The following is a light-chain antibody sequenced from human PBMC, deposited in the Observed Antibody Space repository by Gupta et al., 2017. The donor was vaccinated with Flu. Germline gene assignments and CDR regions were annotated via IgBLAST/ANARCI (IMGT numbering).Light chain of an antibody. Sequence: STISGTGTSSDVGSDNRISVYQQQPVKAPNLMIYEGSKRPSVVSNRFSGSKSGNTASLTIAGLQAEDDADYYCCSYAGSSTPVVFGGGTKLTVL. CDR1: SSDVGSDNR. V-gene: IGLV2-23*01. J-gene: IGLJ2*01. CDR3: CSYAGSSTPVV. CDR2: EGS.